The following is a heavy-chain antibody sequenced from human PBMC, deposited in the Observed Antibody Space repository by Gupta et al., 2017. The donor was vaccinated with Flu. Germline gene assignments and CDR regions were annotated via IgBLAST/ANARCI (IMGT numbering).Heavy chain of an antibody. CDR3: ARGLSSIHYCSGGSCPRLMKYNWFDP. D-gene: IGHD2-15*01. V-gene: IGHV4-59*01. Sequence: QVQLQESGPGLVKPSETLSLTCTVSGGSISSYYWSWIRQPPGKGLEWIGYIYYSGSTNYNPSLKSRVTISVDTSKNQFSLKLSSVTAADTAVYYCARGLSSIHYCSGGSCPRLMKYNWFDPWGQGTLVTVSS. CDR2: IYYSGST. J-gene: IGHJ5*02. CDR1: GGSISSYY.